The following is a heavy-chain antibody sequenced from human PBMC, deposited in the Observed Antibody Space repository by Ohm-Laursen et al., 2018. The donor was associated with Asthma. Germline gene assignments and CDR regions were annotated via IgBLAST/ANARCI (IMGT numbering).Heavy chain of an antibody. CDR1: GFTFSSYW. CDR3: ARDYDFSKRPNNWFDP. CDR2: INSDGSST. J-gene: IGHJ5*02. D-gene: IGHD3-3*01. Sequence: SLRLSCTASGFTFSSYWMHWVRQAPGKGLVWVSRINSDGSSTSYADSVKGRFTISRDNAKNTLYLQMNSLRAEDTAVYYCARDYDFSKRPNNWFDPWGQGTLVTVSS. V-gene: IGHV3-74*01.